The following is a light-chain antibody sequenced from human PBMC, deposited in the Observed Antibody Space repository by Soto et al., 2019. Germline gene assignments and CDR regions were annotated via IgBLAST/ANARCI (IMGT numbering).Light chain of an antibody. CDR2: GAS. J-gene: IGKJ5*01. CDR3: QNYHLALGT. V-gene: IGKV1-27*01. Sequence: DIQMTQSPSSLSASVGDTVTITCRASQDIINHLAWYQQRPGKVPNLLIYGASTLHSVDPSRFRGSGSGTHFALTISSLQPEDVATYYCQNYHLALGTFGEGTRLEIK. CDR1: QDIINH.